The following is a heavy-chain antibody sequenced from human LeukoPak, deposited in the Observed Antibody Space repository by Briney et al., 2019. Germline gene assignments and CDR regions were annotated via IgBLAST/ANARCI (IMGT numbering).Heavy chain of an antibody. CDR3: AREIQRGKYFDY. CDR1: GGSISSYY. CDR2: IYYDGST. V-gene: IGHV4-59*12. D-gene: IGHD5-18*01. Sequence: SETLSLTCTVSGGSISSYYWSWIRQPPGKGLEWIGYIYYDGSTNYNPSLKSRITISVDTSKNQFSLKLSSVTAADTAVYYCAREIQRGKYFDYWGQGTLVTVSS. J-gene: IGHJ4*02.